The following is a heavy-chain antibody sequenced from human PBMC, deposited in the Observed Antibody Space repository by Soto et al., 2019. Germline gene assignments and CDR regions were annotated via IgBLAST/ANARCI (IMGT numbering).Heavy chain of an antibody. J-gene: IGHJ4*02. CDR1: GISFSGHH. V-gene: IGHV4-59*11. CDR2: VFSEWST. Sequence: QVQLRESGPGLVRPSETLSLTCNVSGISFSGHHWSWIRQAPGKGLEWVGYVFSEWSTTYNPSLGSRVTMSLDKSKSQFTLQMAAVTAADTAVYYCARFGASAAHADNWGQGTLVTVSS. D-gene: IGHD6-25*01. CDR3: ARFGASAAHADN.